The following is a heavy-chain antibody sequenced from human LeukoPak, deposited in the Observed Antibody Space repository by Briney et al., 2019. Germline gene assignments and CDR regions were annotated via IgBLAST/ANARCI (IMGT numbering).Heavy chain of an antibody. CDR2: IWYDGSNK. Sequence: GRSLRLSCAASGFTFSSYGMHWVRQAPGKGLEWVAVIWYDGSNKYYADSVKGRFTISRDNSKNTLYLQMNSLRAEDTAVYYCARDRGNPGSSWYNWFDPWGQGTLVTVSS. J-gene: IGHJ5*02. V-gene: IGHV3-33*01. D-gene: IGHD6-13*01. CDR1: GFTFSSYG. CDR3: ARDRGNPGSSWYNWFDP.